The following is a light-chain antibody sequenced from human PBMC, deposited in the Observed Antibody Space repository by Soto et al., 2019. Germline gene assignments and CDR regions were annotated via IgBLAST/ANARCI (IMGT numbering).Light chain of an antibody. Sequence: IVMTQSPDSLAVSLGERATINCKSSQSLLYTSNNKNYLAWYQQKPGQPPKLLIYWASTRESGVPDRFSGSGSGTDFTLTISSLQAEYVAVYYCQQYYSNPELTFGGGTKVEIK. CDR1: QSLLYTSNNKNY. J-gene: IGKJ4*01. CDR2: WAS. CDR3: QQYYSNPELT. V-gene: IGKV4-1*01.